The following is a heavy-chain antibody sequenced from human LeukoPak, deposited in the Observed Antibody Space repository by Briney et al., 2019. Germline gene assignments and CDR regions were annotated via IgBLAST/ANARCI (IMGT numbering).Heavy chain of an antibody. CDR2: MFHSGTP. V-gene: IGHV4-59*08. Sequence: PSETLSLTCTVSGGSITTYYWSWIRQPPGKGLEWIAYMFHSGTPRYNPSLKSRVTMSADTSKNQFSLNLTSTTAADTAVYYCARRLGWKPQLVYFGSWGQGTLASVSS. CDR3: ARRLGWKPQLVYFGS. D-gene: IGHD6-13*01. CDR1: GGSITTYY. J-gene: IGHJ4*02.